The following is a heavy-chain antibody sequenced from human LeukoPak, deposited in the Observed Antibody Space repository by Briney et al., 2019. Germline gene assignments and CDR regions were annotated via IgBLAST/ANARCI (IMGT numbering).Heavy chain of an antibody. CDR1: GFTFSDSN. D-gene: IGHD3-22*01. CDR2: ISSSSDSI. CDR3: ARDDYYDTSGHSQDD. J-gene: IGHJ4*02. Sequence: GGSLRLSCAASGFTFSDSNMNWVRQAPGKGLEWVSYISSSSDSIYYADSVKGRFTISRDNAKNSLYLQMNSLRAEDTAVYFCARDDYYDTSGHSQDDWGQGTLVIVSS. V-gene: IGHV3-48*01.